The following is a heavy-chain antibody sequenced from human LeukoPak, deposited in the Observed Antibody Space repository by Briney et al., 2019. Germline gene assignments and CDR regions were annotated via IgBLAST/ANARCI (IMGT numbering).Heavy chain of an antibody. CDR1: GSTFSDYH. CDR2: LNPNTGHA. J-gene: IGHJ4*02. V-gene: IGHV1-2*06. Sequence: ASVKVSCKASGSTFSDYHINWVRQASGQGPEWMGRLNPNTGHAVYAFKFQGRVTITRDTSSSTAYMEVTRLTSDDTALYYCAKDRDGADRIILWGQGTLVTVSS. D-gene: IGHD5-24*01. CDR3: AKDRDGADRIIL.